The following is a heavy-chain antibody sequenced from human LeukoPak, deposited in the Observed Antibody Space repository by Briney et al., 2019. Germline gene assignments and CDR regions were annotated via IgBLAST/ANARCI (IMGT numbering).Heavy chain of an antibody. J-gene: IGHJ4*02. CDR1: GFTFSSYA. CDR2: ISGSGGST. CDR3: ASQKGWGYRNLGQFDY. Sequence: GGSLRLSCAASGFTFSSYAMSWVRQAPGKGLEWVSAISGSGGSTYYADSVKGRFTISRDNAKNSLYLQMNSLRAEDTAVYYCASQKGWGYRNLGQFDYWGQGTLVTVSS. D-gene: IGHD5-18*01. V-gene: IGHV3-23*01.